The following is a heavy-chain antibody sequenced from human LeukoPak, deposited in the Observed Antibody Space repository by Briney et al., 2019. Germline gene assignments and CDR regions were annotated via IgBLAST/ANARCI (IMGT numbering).Heavy chain of an antibody. V-gene: IGHV4-30-2*01. D-gene: IGHD3-10*01. J-gene: IGHJ4*02. CDR3: ARAIGYYGSGIPYFDY. CDR1: GGSITTGDYS. CDR2: FYHGGTT. Sequence: SQTLSLTCSVSGGSITTGDYSWNWIRQPPGQGLEWIGYFYHGGTTYYNPSLKGRVTISVDRSKNQFSLRLSSVTAADTAVYYCARAIGYYGSGIPYFDYWGQGTLVTVSP.